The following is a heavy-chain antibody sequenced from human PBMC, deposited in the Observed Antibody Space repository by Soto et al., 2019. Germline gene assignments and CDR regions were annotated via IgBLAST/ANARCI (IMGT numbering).Heavy chain of an antibody. CDR3: ARIRDPKVGMEV. V-gene: IGHV4-34*01. CDR2: IYHSGST. J-gene: IGHJ6*02. D-gene: IGHD4-17*01. CDR1: GRSFSGYY. Sequence: SETLSLTCAVYGRSFSGYYWSWIRQPPGKGLEWIGEIYHSGSTNYNPSLKSRVTISVDKSKNQFSLKLSSVTAADTAVYYCARIRDPKVGMEVWGQGTTVTVSS.